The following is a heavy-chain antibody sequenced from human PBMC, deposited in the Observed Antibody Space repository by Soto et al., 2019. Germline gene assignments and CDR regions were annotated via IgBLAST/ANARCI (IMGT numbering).Heavy chain of an antibody. Sequence: GGSLRLSCAASGFTFSSYGMHWVRQAPGKGLEWVAVIWYDGSNKYYADSVKGRFTISRDNSKNTLYLQMNSLRAEDTAVYYCARTRGYGDYYFDYWGQGTLVTVSS. CDR2: IWYDGSNK. CDR1: GFTFSSYG. D-gene: IGHD4-17*01. J-gene: IGHJ4*02. CDR3: ARTRGYGDYYFDY. V-gene: IGHV3-33*01.